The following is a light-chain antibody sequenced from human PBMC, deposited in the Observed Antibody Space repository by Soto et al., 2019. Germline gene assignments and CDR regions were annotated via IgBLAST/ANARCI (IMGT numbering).Light chain of an antibody. CDR1: QSVLYSSNNKNY. CDR3: QQYYSTPPYT. CDR2: WAS. J-gene: IGKJ2*01. Sequence: DIVMTQSPDSLAVSLGERATINCKSSQSVLYSSNNKNYLAWYQKKAGQPPKLLIYWASTRESGVPDRFSGSGSGTDFSLTISNLQAEDVAVYYCQQYYSTPPYTFGQGTKLEIK. V-gene: IGKV4-1*01.